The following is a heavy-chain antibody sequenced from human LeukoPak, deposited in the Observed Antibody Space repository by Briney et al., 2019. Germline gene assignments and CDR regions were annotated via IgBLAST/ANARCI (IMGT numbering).Heavy chain of an antibody. CDR3: ARLHVKFYCSGGSCYPGH. Sequence: SETLSLTCAVSGGSISSSNWWSWVRQPPGKGLEWIGEIYHSGSTNYNPSLKSRVTISVDKSKNHLSLKLSSVTAEDTAVYYCARLHVKFYCSGGSCYPGHWGQGTLVTVSS. CDR2: IYHSGST. J-gene: IGHJ4*02. D-gene: IGHD2-15*01. V-gene: IGHV4-4*02. CDR1: GGSISSSNW.